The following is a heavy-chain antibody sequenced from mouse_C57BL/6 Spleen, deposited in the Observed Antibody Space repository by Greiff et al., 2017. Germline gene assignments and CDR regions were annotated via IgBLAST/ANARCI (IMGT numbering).Heavy chain of an antibody. J-gene: IGHJ3*01. CDR1: GYSITSGYD. V-gene: IGHV3-1*01. CDR3: ARSYGNYDDPFAY. D-gene: IGHD2-10*02. Sequence: DVQLQESGPGMVKPSQSLSLTCTVTGYSITSGYDWHWIRHFPGNKLEWMGYISYSGSTNYNPSLKSRISITHDTSKNHFFLKLNSVTTEDTATYYCARSYGNYDDPFAYWGQGTLVTVSA. CDR2: ISYSGST.